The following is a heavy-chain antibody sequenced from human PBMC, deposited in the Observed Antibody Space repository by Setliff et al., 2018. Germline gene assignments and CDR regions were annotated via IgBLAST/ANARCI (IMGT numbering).Heavy chain of an antibody. J-gene: IGHJ4*02. CDR3: STLRETDY. D-gene: IGHD3-10*01. Sequence: GGSLRLSCAASGFTFSSYAMHWVRQAPGKGLEWVAVISYDGRNKYYADSVKGRFTISRDNSKNTLYLQMNSLRAEDTAVYYCSTLRETDYWGQGTLVTVSS. CDR1: GFTFSSYA. CDR2: ISYDGRNK. V-gene: IGHV3-30*04.